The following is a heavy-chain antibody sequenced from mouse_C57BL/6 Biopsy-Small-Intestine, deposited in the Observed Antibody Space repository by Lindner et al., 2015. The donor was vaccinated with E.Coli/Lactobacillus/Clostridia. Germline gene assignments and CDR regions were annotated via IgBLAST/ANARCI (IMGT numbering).Heavy chain of an antibody. Sequence: VQLQEVWGGLVKPGESLKLSCAASGFTFSDYGMHWVRQAPEKGLEWVAYISSGSSTIYYADTVKGRFTISRDNAKNTLFLQMTSLRSEDTAMYYCARPYYYALDYWGQGTSVTVSS. CDR2: ISSGSSTI. J-gene: IGHJ4*01. CDR1: GFTFSDYG. V-gene: IGHV5-17*01. CDR3: ARPYYYALDY.